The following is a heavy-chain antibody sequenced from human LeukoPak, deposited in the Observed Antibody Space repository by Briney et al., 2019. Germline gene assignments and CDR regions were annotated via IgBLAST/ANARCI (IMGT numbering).Heavy chain of an antibody. Sequence: GGSLRLSCAASGFTFSSYAMSWVRQTPGKGLEWVSGITASGGSTYHADSVKGRFTISRDNSINTLNLQMNNLRAEDTPIYYCAKGLGFWSGYYTPFDYWGQGSSVTVSS. CDR1: GFTFSSYA. CDR2: ITASGGST. CDR3: AKGLGFWSGYYTPFDY. V-gene: IGHV3-23*01. J-gene: IGHJ4*02. D-gene: IGHD3-3*01.